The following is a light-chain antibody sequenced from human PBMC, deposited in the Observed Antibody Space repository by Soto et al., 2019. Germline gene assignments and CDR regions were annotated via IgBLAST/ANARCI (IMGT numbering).Light chain of an antibody. J-gene: IGKJ4*01. V-gene: IGKV1-27*01. Sequence: DIQMTQSPSSLSASVGDRVTITCRASQDSSNHLAWYQQKPGKVPNLLIYAASTVTSVVPSRFSGSGSGTAITLTTSSLPHEDVAIYYCQKYNRAPLTFGGGTKVEIK. CDR2: AAS. CDR3: QKYNRAPLT. CDR1: QDSSNH.